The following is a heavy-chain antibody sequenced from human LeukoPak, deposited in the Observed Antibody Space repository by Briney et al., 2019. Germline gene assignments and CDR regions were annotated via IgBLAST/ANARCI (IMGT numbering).Heavy chain of an antibody. CDR1: GGSISSSNW. J-gene: IGHJ4*02. CDR3: ARAGQGYCTSASCYLSLDY. D-gene: IGHD2-2*01. V-gene: IGHV4-4*02. CDR2: IYHSGST. Sequence: SGTLSLTCAVSGGSISSSNWWSWVRQPPGKGLEWIGQIYHSGSTNYNPSLKSRVAISVDKSKNQFSLNLNSVTAADTAVYYCARAGQGYCTSASCYLSLDYWGQGTLVTVSS.